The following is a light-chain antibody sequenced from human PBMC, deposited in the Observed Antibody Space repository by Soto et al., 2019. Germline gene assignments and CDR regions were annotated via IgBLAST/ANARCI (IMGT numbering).Light chain of an antibody. CDR1: QSVRSDY. CDR3: QQCSNWPPIT. J-gene: IGKJ5*01. Sequence: EIVLTQSPDTLSLSPGQRATLSCRASQSVRSDYFAWYQQKPGQAPRVIIFGVSTRATGVPDRFSGSGSGTDFTLTISSLEPEDFAVYYCQQCSNWPPITFGQGTRREI. V-gene: IGKV3D-20*02. CDR2: GVS.